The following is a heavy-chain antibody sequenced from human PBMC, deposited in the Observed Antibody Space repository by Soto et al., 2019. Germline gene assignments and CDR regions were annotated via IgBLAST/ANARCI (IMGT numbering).Heavy chain of an antibody. CDR1: GYTFTSYA. J-gene: IGHJ2*01. CDR3: ARGGSLYWYFDL. D-gene: IGHD1-26*01. Sequence: QVQLVQSGAEVKKPGASVKGSCKASGYTFTSYAMQWLRQAPGQRLDWMGWINAGNGNTKYSQKFQGRETITRDTSASTAYMELSSLRSEDTAVYYCARGGSLYWYFDLWGRGTLVTVSS. CDR2: INAGNGNT. V-gene: IGHV1-3*01.